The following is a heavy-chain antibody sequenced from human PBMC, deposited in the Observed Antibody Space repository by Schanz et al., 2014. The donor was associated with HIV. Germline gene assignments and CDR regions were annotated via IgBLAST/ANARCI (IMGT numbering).Heavy chain of an antibody. CDR3: ARGSGPYYYYYGMDV. CDR2: ISSSSSYI. J-gene: IGHJ6*02. V-gene: IGHV3-21*02. D-gene: IGHD3-10*01. CDR1: RLTFSGYS. Sequence: EVQLVESGGGLVKPGGSLRLSCAGSRLTFSGYSMNWVRQAPGKGLEWVSSISSSSSYIFYTDSVKGRFTISRDNANNSLYLQMNSLRADDTAVYYCARGSGPYYYYYGMDVWGQGTTVTVSS.